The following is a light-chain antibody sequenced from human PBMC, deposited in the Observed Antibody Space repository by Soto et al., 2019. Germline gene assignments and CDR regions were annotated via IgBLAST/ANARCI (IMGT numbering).Light chain of an antibody. V-gene: IGLV2-14*03. Sequence: QSALAQPASVSGSPGQSITISCTGTNSDVGAYSYVSWYQQYPGKAPKLLIYDVGARPSGISDRFSGSKSGNTASLTISGLQAEDEADYYCSSYTAFTTYVFRSGTKVTVL. CDR3: SSYTAFTTYV. CDR1: NSDVGAYSY. CDR2: DVG. J-gene: IGLJ1*01.